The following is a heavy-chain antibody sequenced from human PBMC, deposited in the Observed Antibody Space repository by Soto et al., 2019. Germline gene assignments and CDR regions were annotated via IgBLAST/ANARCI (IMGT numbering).Heavy chain of an antibody. D-gene: IGHD3-10*01. CDR2: VYHNGIT. Sequence: SETLSLTCAVSGASISRGGSSWSWIRQAPGTGLEWIGYVYHNGITNYNPSLKSRVTISVDKSQNQFSLSLNSVAAADTAVYYCARGLAVRGSYGLDVWGQGTTVTVSS. CDR3: ARGLAVRGSYGLDV. J-gene: IGHJ6*02. CDR1: GASISRGGSS. V-gene: IGHV4-30-2*01.